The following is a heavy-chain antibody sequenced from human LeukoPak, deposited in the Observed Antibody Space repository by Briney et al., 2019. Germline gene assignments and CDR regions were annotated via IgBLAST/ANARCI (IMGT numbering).Heavy chain of an antibody. V-gene: IGHV3-64*01. CDR2: VSYSEGST. D-gene: IGHD2/OR15-2a*01. J-gene: IGHJ3*02. CDR1: GFTFSNYA. Sequence: GGSLRLSCAASGFTFSNYAMHWVRQPPGKGLESVSGVSYSEGSTYYANSVKGRFTISRDNSKNTLNLQMGSLRTEDMAVYYCAREAIGISRRGGFDIWGQGTMVTVSS. CDR3: AREAIGISRRGGFDI.